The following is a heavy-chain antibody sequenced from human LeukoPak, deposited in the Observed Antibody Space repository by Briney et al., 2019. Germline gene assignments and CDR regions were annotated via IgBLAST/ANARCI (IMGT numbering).Heavy chain of an antibody. CDR2: IKAGGGDP. V-gene: IGHV3-23*01. J-gene: IGHJ6*04. CDR3: ARAPASSSSWFYYYYGMDV. Sequence: TGGSLRLSCAASRFTFSTYAMLWARQAPGKGLEWVSSIKAGGGDPFYADSVRGRFTISRDNSKKTLFLQMNSLRAEDTAVYFCARAPASSSSWFYYYYGMDVWGKGTTVTVSS. CDR1: RFTFSTYA. D-gene: IGHD6-13*01.